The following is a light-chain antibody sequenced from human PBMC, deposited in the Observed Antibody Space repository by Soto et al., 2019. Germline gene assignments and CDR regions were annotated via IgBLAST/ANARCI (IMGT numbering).Light chain of an antibody. CDR3: QQRGGSRT. CDR2: DAS. V-gene: IGKV3-11*01. CDR1: QSVSNQ. Sequence: EIVLTQSPVTLSLSPGERATLSCRASQSVSNQLAWYQQKPGQAPRLLIYDASRRVTGIPPRFSGSGSGTDFTLTLSILEPEDFAVYYCQQRGGSRTFGQGTRLEIK. J-gene: IGKJ5*01.